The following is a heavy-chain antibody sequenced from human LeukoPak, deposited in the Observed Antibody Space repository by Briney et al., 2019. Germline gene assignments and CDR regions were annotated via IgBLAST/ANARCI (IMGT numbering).Heavy chain of an antibody. D-gene: IGHD5-18*01. CDR1: GFTFDDYA. CDR2: ISWNSGNV. Sequence: GGSLRLSCVASGFTFDDYAMHWVRQGPGKGLEWVSGISWNSGNVGYADAVEGRFTISRDNVKYSLYLQMNSLRAEDMAFYYCARATGYSSGSVDYWGQGTLVTVFS. CDR3: ARATGYSSGSVDY. V-gene: IGHV3-9*03. J-gene: IGHJ4*02.